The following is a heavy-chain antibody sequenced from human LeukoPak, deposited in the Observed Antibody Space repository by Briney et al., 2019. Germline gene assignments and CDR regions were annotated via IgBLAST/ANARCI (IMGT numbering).Heavy chain of an antibody. CDR3: AKVPVSVITDGMDV. V-gene: IGHV3-23*01. CDR2: ISGSCGST. Sequence: PGGSLRLSCAASGFTFSSYAMSWVRQAPGKGLEWVSAISGSCGSTYYADSVKGRFTISRDNSKNTLYLQMNSLRAEDTAVYYCAKVPVSVITDGMDVWGQGTTVTVSS. D-gene: IGHD2/OR15-2a*01. CDR1: GFTFSSYA. J-gene: IGHJ6*02.